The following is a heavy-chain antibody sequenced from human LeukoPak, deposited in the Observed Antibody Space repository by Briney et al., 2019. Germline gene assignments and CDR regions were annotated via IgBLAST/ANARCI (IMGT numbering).Heavy chain of an antibody. D-gene: IGHD7-27*01. J-gene: IGHJ5*02. V-gene: IGHV4-61*01. CDR1: GGSVSSGSYY. Sequence: SETLSHTCTVSGGSVSSGSYYWSWIRQPPGKGLEWIGYIYYSGSTNYNPSLKSRVTISVDTSKNQFSLNLSSVTAADTAVYYCARVTGDRSRFDPWGQGTLVTVSS. CDR3: ARVTGDRSRFDP. CDR2: IYYSGST.